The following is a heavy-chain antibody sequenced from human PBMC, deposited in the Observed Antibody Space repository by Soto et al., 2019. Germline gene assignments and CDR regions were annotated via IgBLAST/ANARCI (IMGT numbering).Heavy chain of an antibody. D-gene: IGHD3-10*02. CDR1: GFTFSSYW. V-gene: IGHV3-74*01. Sequence: PGGSLRLSCAASGFTFSSYWMHWVRQAPGKGLVWVSRINSDGSSTSYADPVKGRFTISRDNAKKTLYLQMNSLRAEDTAVYYCARGREVCSGSYCPYWYFDLWGRGTLVTVSS. CDR2: INSDGSST. CDR3: ARGREVCSGSYCPYWYFDL. J-gene: IGHJ2*01.